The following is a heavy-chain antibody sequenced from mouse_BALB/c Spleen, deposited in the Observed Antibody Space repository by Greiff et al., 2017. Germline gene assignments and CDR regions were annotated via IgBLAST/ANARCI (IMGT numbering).Heavy chain of an antibody. J-gene: IGHJ4*01. CDR2: ILPGSGST. Sequence: VKLQESGAELMKPGASVKISCKATGYTFSSYWIEWVKQRPGHGLEWIGEILPGSGSTNYTEKFKGKATFTADTSSNTAYMQLSSLTSEDSAVYYCASYRYDVGAMDYWGQGTSVTVSS. D-gene: IGHD2-14*01. CDR3: ASYRYDVGAMDY. CDR1: GYTFSSYW. V-gene: IGHV1-9*01.